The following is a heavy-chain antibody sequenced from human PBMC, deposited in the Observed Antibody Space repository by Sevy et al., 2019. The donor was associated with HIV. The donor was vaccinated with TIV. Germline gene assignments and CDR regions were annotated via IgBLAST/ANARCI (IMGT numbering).Heavy chain of an antibody. Sequence: GGSLRLSCTASEFTFSSHAVSWVRQAPGKGLEWVSAISGNGENTHYADSVRGRFTISRDNFKNTLYLQMNSLRAEDTALYYCARDGRGTSAFDIWGQGTMVTVSS. D-gene: IGHD1-26*01. CDR1: EFTFSSHA. CDR2: ISGNGENT. CDR3: ARDGRGTSAFDI. V-gene: IGHV3-23*01. J-gene: IGHJ3*02.